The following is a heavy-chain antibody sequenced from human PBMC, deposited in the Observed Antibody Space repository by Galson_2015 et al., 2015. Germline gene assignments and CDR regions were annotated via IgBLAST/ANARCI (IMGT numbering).Heavy chain of an antibody. Sequence: QSGAEVTKPGESLQISCTGSGYSFTSYWIGWVPQMPGKGLEWMGIVYPGDSETRYSPSFQGQVTISADKSISTAYLQWSSLKASDTAMYYCARGGFTYGDAFDIWGQGTMVTVSS. J-gene: IGHJ3*02. CDR1: GYSFTSYW. V-gene: IGHV5-51*03. CDR2: VYPGDSET. D-gene: IGHD5-18*01. CDR3: ARGGFTYGDAFDI.